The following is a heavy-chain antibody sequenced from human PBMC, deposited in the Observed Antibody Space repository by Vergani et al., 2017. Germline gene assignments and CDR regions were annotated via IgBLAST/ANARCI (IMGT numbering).Heavy chain of an antibody. CDR3: ARHPIRDCSGGSCLPNWFDP. J-gene: IGHJ5*02. Sequence: QLQLQESGPGLVKPSETLSLTCTVSGGSISSSSYYWGWIRQPPGKGLEWIGSIYYSGSTYYNPSLKSRVTISVDTSKNQFSLKLSSVTAADTAVDYCARHPIRDCSGGSCLPNWFDPWGQGTLVTVSS. CDR1: GGSISSSSYY. D-gene: IGHD2-15*01. CDR2: IYYSGST. V-gene: IGHV4-39*01.